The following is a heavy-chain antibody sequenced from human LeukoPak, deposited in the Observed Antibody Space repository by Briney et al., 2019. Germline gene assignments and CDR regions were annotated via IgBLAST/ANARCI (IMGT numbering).Heavy chain of an antibody. Sequence: PSETLSLTCAVSGGSISSSNWWSWVRQPPGKGLEWIGEIYHSGSTNYNPSLKSRVTISVDTSKNQFSLKLSSVTAADTAVYYCARQAGTGATKQFDYWGQGTLVTVSS. CDR1: GGSISSSNW. J-gene: IGHJ4*02. D-gene: IGHD1-26*01. V-gene: IGHV4-4*02. CDR2: IYHSGST. CDR3: ARQAGTGATKQFDY.